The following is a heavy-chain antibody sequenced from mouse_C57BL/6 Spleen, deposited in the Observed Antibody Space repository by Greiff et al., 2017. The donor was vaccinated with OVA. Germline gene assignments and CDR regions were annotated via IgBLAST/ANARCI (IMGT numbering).Heavy chain of an antibody. V-gene: IGHV1-5*01. CDR2: IYPGNSAT. J-gene: IGHJ3*01. D-gene: IGHD1-1*01. CDR3: TQLYYYGSSSHYDYDAWFAY. CDR1: GYTFTSYW. Sequence: EVQLQQSGTVLARPGASVKMSCKTSGYTFTSYWMHWVKQRPGQGLEWIGAIYPGNSATSYNQKFKGKAKLTAVTSASTAYMELSSLTNEDSAVYYCTQLYYYGSSSHYDYDAWFAYWGQGTLVTVSA.